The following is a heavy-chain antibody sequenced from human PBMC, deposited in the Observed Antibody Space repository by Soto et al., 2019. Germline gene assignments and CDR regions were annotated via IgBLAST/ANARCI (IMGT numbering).Heavy chain of an antibody. Sequence: SETLSLTCTVSGGSISSRDSYWGWIRQPPGKGLEWIGSFHYSGSTYYNPSLKSRVTISVDTSKNQLSLRVTSVAAADTAVYYCARGFGRSHFDYWGQGTLVTVSS. CDR1: GGSISSRDSY. J-gene: IGHJ4*02. CDR2: FHYSGST. D-gene: IGHD3-16*01. CDR3: ARGFGRSHFDY. V-gene: IGHV4-39*01.